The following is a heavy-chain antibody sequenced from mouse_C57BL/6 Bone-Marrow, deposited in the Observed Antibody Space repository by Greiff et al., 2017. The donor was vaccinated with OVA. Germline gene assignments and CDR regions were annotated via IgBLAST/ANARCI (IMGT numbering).Heavy chain of an antibody. CDR1: GYAFSSSW. D-gene: IGHD5-5*01. Sequence: QVQLQQSGPELVKPGASVKISCKASGYAFSSSWMNWVKQRPGKGLEWIGRIYPGDGDTNYNGKFKGKATLTADKSSSTAYMQLSSLASEDSAVYFCARDYLYFDYWGQGTTLTVSS. J-gene: IGHJ2*01. CDR3: ARDYLYFDY. CDR2: IYPGDGDT. V-gene: IGHV1-82*01.